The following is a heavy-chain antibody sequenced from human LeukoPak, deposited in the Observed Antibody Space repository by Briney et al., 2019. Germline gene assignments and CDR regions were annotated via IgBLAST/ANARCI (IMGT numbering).Heavy chain of an antibody. J-gene: IGHJ4*02. CDR1: GLTLSSYW. CDR3: ARVGCTSTSCLAN. Sequence: GGSLRLSCAVSGLTLSSYWMTWVRQTPGKGLELVANIKQDGSEKYYVDSVKGRFTISRDNAKNSLYLQMSSVRAEDTAVYYCARVGCTSTSCLANWGRGTLVTVSS. V-gene: IGHV3-7*01. CDR2: IKQDGSEK. D-gene: IGHD2-2*01.